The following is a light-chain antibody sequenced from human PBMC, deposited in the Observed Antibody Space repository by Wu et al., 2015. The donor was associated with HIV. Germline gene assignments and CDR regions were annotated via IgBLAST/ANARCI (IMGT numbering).Light chain of an antibody. V-gene: IGKV3D-20*02. CDR2: GAS. J-gene: IGKJ4*01. CDR3: QQRSNWPPLT. Sequence: EIVLTQSPGTLSLSPGERATLSCRASQSVSSTYLAWYQQKPGQPPRLLIYGASRRATDIPDRFSGSGSGTDFTLTISSLEPEDFAVYYCQQRSNWPPLTFGGGTKVEIK. CDR1: QSVSSTY.